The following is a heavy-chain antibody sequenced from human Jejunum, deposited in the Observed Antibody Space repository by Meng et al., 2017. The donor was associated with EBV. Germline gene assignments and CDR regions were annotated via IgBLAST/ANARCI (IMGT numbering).Heavy chain of an antibody. D-gene: IGHD5-24*01. J-gene: IGHJ4*02. CDR2: IWHGRTT. CDR3: ARGNAYNVPCFDY. V-gene: IGHV4-4*02. CDR1: GSAYTGTNW. Sequence: QFQRQEADPGPASKSGASSVTGACHGSAYTGTNWGIRWGQPPGKGRDGLAGIWHGRTTNYTPALRCRVRISVDKSNTQFSLKLASVTAAATAVYFCARGNAYNVPCFDYWGQGTLVTVSS.